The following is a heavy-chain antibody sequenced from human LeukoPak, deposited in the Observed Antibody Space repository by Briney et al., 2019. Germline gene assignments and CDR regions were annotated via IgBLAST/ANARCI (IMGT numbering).Heavy chain of an antibody. Sequence: PGGSLRLSCAASGFTFSSYSMNWVRQAPGKGLEWVSSISSSSSYIYYADSVKGRFTISRDSSKNALYLQMNSLRPEDTAVYYCARDPYTSSWYWAFDIWGQGTMVTVSS. CDR3: ARDPYTSSWYWAFDI. V-gene: IGHV3-21*01. CDR2: ISSSSSYI. J-gene: IGHJ3*02. D-gene: IGHD6-13*01. CDR1: GFTFSSYS.